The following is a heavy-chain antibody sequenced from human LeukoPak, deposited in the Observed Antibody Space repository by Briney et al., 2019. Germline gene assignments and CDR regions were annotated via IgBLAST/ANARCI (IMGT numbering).Heavy chain of an antibody. Sequence: SETLSLTCAVYGGSFSGYYWSWIRQPPGKGLEWIGEINHSGSTNYNPSLKSRVTISVDTSKNQFSLKLSSVTAADTALYYCARRIPLTGYYYYMDVWGKGTTVTVSS. J-gene: IGHJ6*03. CDR3: ARRIPLTGYYYYMDV. CDR1: GGSFSGYY. V-gene: IGHV4-34*01. D-gene: IGHD2-21*01. CDR2: INHSGST.